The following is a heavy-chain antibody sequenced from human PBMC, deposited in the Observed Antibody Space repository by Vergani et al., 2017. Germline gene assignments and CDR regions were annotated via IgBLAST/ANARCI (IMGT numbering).Heavy chain of an antibody. V-gene: IGHV4-39*01. CDR2: IYYSGSI. CDR3: AGHSTVEWLVKLGWIDP. CDR1: GASIRSSNYY. D-gene: IGHD6-19*01. Sequence: QLQLQESGPGLVKPSATLSLTCSVSGASIRSSNYYWGWIRQPPGKGLEWIASIYYSGSIYYNPSLKRRVTISVDTSKNQLSLKLSSVTAADTAVYFCAGHSTVEWLVKLGWIDPWGQGILVTVSS. J-gene: IGHJ5*02.